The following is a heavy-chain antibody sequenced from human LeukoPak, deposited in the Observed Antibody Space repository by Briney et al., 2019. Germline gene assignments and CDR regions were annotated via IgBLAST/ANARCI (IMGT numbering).Heavy chain of an antibody. CDR1: GFTFSSYA. D-gene: IGHD1-26*01. CDR2: ISGSGGST. V-gene: IGHV3-23*01. J-gene: IGHJ4*02. Sequence: RGSLRLSCAASGFTFSSYAMSWVRQAPGKGLEWVSAISGSGGSTYYADSVKGRFTISRDNSKNTLYLQMNSLRAEDTAVYYCAKSSLPVWGELDYFDYWGQGTLVTVSS. CDR3: AKSSLPVWGELDYFDY.